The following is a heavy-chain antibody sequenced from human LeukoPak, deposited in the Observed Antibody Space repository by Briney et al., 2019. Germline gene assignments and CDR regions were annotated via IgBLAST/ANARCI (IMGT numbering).Heavy chain of an antibody. J-gene: IGHJ4*02. CDR1: GGSISSGGYY. Sequence: SQTLSLTCTVSGGSISSGGYYSSWIRQHPGKGLEWIGDVYYSGTTYYNPSLNSRVTISVDTSKTPFSLKLSSVTAADTAVYYCAREGVYDILTGYRYFDYWGQGTLVTVSS. V-gene: IGHV4-30-4*08. D-gene: IGHD3-9*01. CDR3: AREGVYDILTGYRYFDY. CDR2: VYYSGTT.